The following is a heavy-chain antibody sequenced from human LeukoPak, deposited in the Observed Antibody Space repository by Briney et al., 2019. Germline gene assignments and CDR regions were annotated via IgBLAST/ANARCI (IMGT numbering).Heavy chain of an antibody. CDR1: GFTFSYYG. D-gene: IGHD1-26*01. CDR2: IRYDESKK. J-gene: IGHJ4*02. Sequence: GGSLRLSCAASGFTFSYYGMHWVRQAPGKGLEWVAFIRYDESKKFYGDSVKGRFTISRDNSKNTLYLQMNSLRTEDTAVYYCAKSHLPNAYSGTYYCDYWGQGTLVTVSS. CDR3: AKSHLPNAYSGTYYCDY. V-gene: IGHV3-30*02.